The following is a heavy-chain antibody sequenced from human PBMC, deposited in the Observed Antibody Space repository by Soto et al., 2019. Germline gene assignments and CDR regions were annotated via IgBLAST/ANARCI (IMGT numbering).Heavy chain of an antibody. CDR2: IKQDGSEK. J-gene: IGHJ4*02. CDR1: GFTFSSYW. V-gene: IGHV3-7*01. D-gene: IGHD6-6*01. Sequence: EVQLVESGGGLVQPGGSLRLSCAASGFTFSSYWMSWVRQAPGKGLEWVANIKQDGSEKYYVDSVKGRFTISRDNAKNSLYLQMNSLRAEDTAVYYCARKGRYEYSSSSVRLWGQGTLVTVSS. CDR3: ARKGRYEYSSSSVRL.